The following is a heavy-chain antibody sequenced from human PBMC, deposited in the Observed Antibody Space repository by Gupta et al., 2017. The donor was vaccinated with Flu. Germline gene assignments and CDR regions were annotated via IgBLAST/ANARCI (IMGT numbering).Heavy chain of an antibody. CDR1: GFTFSSYS. Sequence: EVQLVESGGGLVKPGGSLRLSCAASGFTFSSYSMNWVRQAPGKGLEWVSSISSSRSYIYYADSVKGRFTISRDNAKNSLYLQMNSLRAEDTAVYYCARDHSQGFLEWLETFYYGMDVWGQGTTVTGSS. CDR3: ARDHSQGFLEWLETFYYGMDV. J-gene: IGHJ6*02. CDR2: ISSSRSYI. D-gene: IGHD3-3*01. V-gene: IGHV3-21*01.